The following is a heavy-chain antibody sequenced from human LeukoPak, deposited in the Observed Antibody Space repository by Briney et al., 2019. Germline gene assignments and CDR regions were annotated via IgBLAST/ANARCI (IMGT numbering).Heavy chain of an antibody. CDR3: ARMGITMVRGVIPGAFDY. CDR1: GGSISSFY. CDR2: IYYSGST. D-gene: IGHD3-10*01. V-gene: IGHV4-59*01. Sequence: SETLSLTCNVSGGSISSFYLSWIRQPPGKGLEWIGYIYYSGSTNYNPSLKSRVTISVDTSKNQFSLKLSSVTAADTAVYYCARMGITMVRGVIPGAFDYWGQGTLVTVSS. J-gene: IGHJ4*02.